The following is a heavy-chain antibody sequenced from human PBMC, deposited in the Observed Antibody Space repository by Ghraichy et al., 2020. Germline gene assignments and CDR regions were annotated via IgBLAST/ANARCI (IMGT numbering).Heavy chain of an antibody. CDR1: GFTFDDYA. J-gene: IGHJ5*02. Sequence: GGSLRLSCAASGFTFDDYAMHWVRQAPGKALEWVSSINWHSGTIAYADSVKGRFTISRDNTKNSLYLQMNSLRTEDTALYYCAKSGVGELFAGCFDPWGQGTLVTVSS. D-gene: IGHD3-10*01. CDR3: AKSGVGELFAGCFDP. CDR2: INWHSGTI. V-gene: IGHV3-9*01.